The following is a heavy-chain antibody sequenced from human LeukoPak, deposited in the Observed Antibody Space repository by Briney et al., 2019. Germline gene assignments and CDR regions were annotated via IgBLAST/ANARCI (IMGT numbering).Heavy chain of an antibody. D-gene: IGHD2-15*01. V-gene: IGHV3-7*05. CDR2: INRDGSEK. J-gene: IGHJ4*02. CDR1: GFTFSTHW. Sequence: GGSLRLSCAASGFTFSTHWMSWVRQAPGKGLEWLANINRDGSEKHYVDSLKGRFTISRDNAKKSLYLQMNSLRVEDTAIYFCAREGVGPCGSCYSWGQGTRVSVSS. CDR3: AREGVGPCGSCYS.